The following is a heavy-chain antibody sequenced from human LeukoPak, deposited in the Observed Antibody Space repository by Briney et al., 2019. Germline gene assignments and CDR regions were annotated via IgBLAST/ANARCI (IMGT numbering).Heavy chain of an antibody. Sequence: GGSLRLSCAASGFTFSSYAMSWVRQAPGKGLEWVSAISGSGGSTYYADSVKGRFTISRDNSKNTLYLQMNSLRAEDTAVYYCAKDGADLKQWPTWFDPWGQGTLVTVAS. D-gene: IGHD6-19*01. V-gene: IGHV3-23*01. CDR2: ISGSGGST. CDR3: AKDGADLKQWPTWFDP. CDR1: GFTFSSYA. J-gene: IGHJ5*02.